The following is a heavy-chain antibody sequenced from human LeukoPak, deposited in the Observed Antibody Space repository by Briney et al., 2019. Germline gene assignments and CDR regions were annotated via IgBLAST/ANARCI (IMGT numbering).Heavy chain of an antibody. V-gene: IGHV1-18*01. CDR3: AREVSDYDFWSGYSALETYYFDY. D-gene: IGHD3-3*01. CDR1: GYTFTSYG. Sequence: ASVKVSCKASGYTFTSYGFTWVRQAPGQGLEWMGWISAYDGNTNSAQKFQGRVTMTTDTSTSTAYMELRSLRSDDTAVYYCAREVSDYDFWSGYSALETYYFDYWGQGTLVTVSS. J-gene: IGHJ4*02. CDR2: ISAYDGNT.